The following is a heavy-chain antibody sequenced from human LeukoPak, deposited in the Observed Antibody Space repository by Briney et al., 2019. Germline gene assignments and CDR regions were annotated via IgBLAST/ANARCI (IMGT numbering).Heavy chain of an antibody. D-gene: IGHD3-10*01. CDR2: ISSSGSTI. J-gene: IGHJ4*02. Sequence: GGSLRLSCAASGFTFSSYWMSWVRQAPGKGLEWVSYISSSGSTIYYADSVKGRFTISRDNAKNSLYLQMNSLRAEDTAVYYCASLYGELLFDYWGQGTLVTVSS. V-gene: IGHV3-48*04. CDR1: GFTFSSYW. CDR3: ASLYGELLFDY.